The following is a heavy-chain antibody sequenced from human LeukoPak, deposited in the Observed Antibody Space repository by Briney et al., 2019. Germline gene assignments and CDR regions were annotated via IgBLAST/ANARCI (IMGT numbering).Heavy chain of an antibody. V-gene: IGHV1-2*02. CDR3: ARDATARDYSNSDY. J-gene: IGHJ4*02. Sequence: GASVKVSCKASGYTFTGYYIHWVRQAPGQGLEWTGWINPNSAGTNYAQKFQGRVTMTRDTSISTAYMELSSLRSDDTAVYYCARDATARDYSNSDYWGQGTLVTVSS. CDR2: INPNSAGT. CDR1: GYTFTGYY. D-gene: IGHD4-11*01.